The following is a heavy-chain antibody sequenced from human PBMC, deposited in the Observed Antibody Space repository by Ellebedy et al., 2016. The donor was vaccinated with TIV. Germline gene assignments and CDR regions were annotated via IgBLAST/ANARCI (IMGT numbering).Heavy chain of an antibody. CDR3: ARRLNYYHGMDV. CDR1: GYSFTSYW. Sequence: GESLKISCKGSGYSFTSYWINWVRQIPGKGLEWMGRIDPRDPYTNYSPSFQGHVTISTDKSINTAYLQWSSLKASDSAMYYCARRLNYYHGMDVWGQGTTVIVSS. D-gene: IGHD2-8*01. V-gene: IGHV5-10-1*01. J-gene: IGHJ6*02. CDR2: IDPRDPYT.